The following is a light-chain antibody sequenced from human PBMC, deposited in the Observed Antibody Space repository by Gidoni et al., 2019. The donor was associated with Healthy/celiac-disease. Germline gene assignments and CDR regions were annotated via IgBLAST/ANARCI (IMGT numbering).Light chain of an antibody. J-gene: IGLJ3*02. Sequence: QSALPPPASVSGSPGQSITISCTGTSSDVGGYNYVPWYQQHPGKAPKLMIYEVSNRPSGVSNRFSGSKSGNTASLTISGLQAEDEADYYCSSYTSSSTLVFGGGTKLTVL. CDR1: SSDVGGYNY. V-gene: IGLV2-14*01. CDR2: EVS. CDR3: SSYTSSSTLV.